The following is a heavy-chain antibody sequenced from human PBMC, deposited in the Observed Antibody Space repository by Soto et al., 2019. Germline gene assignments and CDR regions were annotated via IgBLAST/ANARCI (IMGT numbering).Heavy chain of an antibody. CDR2: ISAYNGNT. Sequence: ASVKVSCKASGYTFTSYGISWVRQAPGQGLEWMGWISAYNGNTNYAQKLQGRVTMTTDTSTSTAYMELRSLRSDDTAVYYCARGTLWFGELSLLQFDYWGQGTLVTVSS. CDR1: GYTFTSYG. V-gene: IGHV1-18*01. J-gene: IGHJ4*02. CDR3: ARGTLWFGELSLLQFDY. D-gene: IGHD3-10*01.